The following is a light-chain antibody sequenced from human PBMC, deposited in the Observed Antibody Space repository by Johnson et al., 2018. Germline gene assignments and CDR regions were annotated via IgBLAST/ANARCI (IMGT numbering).Light chain of an antibody. CDR1: SSNIGNNY. CDR2: ENN. Sequence: QSVLTQPPSVSAAPGQKVTISCSVSSSNIGNNYVSWYQQLPGTAPTLLLYENNKRPSGIPDRFSGSKSGTSATLGINGLQTGDEADYYCETWDRSLSAGNVCGTGTKVTVL. CDR3: ETWDRSLSAGNV. J-gene: IGLJ1*01. V-gene: IGLV1-51*02.